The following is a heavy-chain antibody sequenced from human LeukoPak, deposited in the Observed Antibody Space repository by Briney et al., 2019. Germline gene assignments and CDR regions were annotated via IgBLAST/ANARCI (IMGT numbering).Heavy chain of an antibody. CDR3: ARLYDSSGYYSGHAFDI. CDR2: IYTSGST. Sequence: SETLSLTCTVSGGSISSYCWSWIRQPPGKGLEWIGYIYTSGSTNYNPSLKRRVTISVDTSKNQFSLKLSSVPAADTAVYYCARLYDSSGYYSGHAFDIWGQGTMVTVSS. V-gene: IGHV4-4*09. CDR1: GGSISSYC. J-gene: IGHJ3*02. D-gene: IGHD3-22*01.